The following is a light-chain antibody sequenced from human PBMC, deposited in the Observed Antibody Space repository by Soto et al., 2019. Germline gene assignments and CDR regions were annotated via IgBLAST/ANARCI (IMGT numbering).Light chain of an antibody. V-gene: IGLV2-14*01. CDR1: SSVVGGYNY. Sequence: QSVLTQPASVSGPPGQSIAISCTGTSSVVGGYNYVSWYQQLPGKAPKLMIYDVSNRPSGVSNRFSGSKSGNTASLTISGLQAEDEADYYCSSYTSSSTYVFGTGTKVTV. CDR3: SSYTSSSTYV. CDR2: DVS. J-gene: IGLJ1*01.